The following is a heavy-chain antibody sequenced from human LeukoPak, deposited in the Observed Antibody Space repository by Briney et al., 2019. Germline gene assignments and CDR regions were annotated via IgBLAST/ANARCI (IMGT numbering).Heavy chain of an antibody. J-gene: IGHJ6*03. CDR1: GYTFTSYG. CDR2: ISAYNGNT. CDR3: AIGKAAAGTGYYYYYMDV. D-gene: IGHD6-13*01. Sequence: ASVKVSCKASGYTFTSYGISWVRQAPGQGLEWMGWISAYNGNTNYAQKLQGRVTMTTDTSTSTAYMALRSLRSDDTAVYYCAIGKAAAGTGYYYYYMDVWGKGTTVTVSS. V-gene: IGHV1-18*01.